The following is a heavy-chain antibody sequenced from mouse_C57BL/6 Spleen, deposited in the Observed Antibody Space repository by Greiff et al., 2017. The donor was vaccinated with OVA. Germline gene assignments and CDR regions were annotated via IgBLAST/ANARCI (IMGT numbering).Heavy chain of an antibody. V-gene: IGHV1-69*01. CDR2: IDPSDSYT. Sequence: VQLQQPGAELVMPGASVKLSCKASGYTFTSYWMHWVKQRPGQGLEWIGEIDPSDSYTNYNQKFKGKSTLTVDKSSSTAYMQLSSLTSEDSAVYYCARSDTTVVRYFDVWGTGTTVTVSS. J-gene: IGHJ1*03. D-gene: IGHD1-1*01. CDR3: ARSDTTVVRYFDV. CDR1: GYTFTSYW.